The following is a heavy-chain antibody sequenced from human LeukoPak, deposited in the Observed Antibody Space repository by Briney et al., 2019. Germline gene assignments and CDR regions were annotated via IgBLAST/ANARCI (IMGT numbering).Heavy chain of an antibody. CDR2: FDPEDGET. V-gene: IGHV1-24*01. Sequence: ASVKVSCKVSGYTLTELSMHWVRQAPGKGLEWMGGFDPEDGETIYAPKFQGRVTMTEDTSTDTAYMELSSLRSEDTAVYYCATWALNYYGSGSYAYDYWGQGTLVTVSS. J-gene: IGHJ4*02. D-gene: IGHD3-10*01. CDR3: ATWALNYYGSGSYAYDY. CDR1: GYTLTELS.